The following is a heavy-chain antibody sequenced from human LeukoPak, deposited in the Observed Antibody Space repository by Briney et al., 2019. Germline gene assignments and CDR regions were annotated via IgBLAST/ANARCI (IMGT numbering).Heavy chain of an antibody. CDR3: ARGQPENTAMVSYYFDY. V-gene: IGHV4-34*01. CDR1: GGSFSGYY. CDR2: INHSGST. D-gene: IGHD5-18*01. J-gene: IGHJ4*02. Sequence: SETLSLTCAVYGGSFSGYYWSWIRQPPGKGLEWIGEINHSGSTNYNPSLKSRVTISVDTSKNQFSLKLSSVTAADTAVYYCARGQPENTAMVSYYFDYWGQGTLVTVSS.